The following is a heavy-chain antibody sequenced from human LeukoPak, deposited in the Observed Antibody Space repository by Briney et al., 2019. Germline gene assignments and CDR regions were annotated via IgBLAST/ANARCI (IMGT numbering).Heavy chain of an antibody. CDR3: ARGRYNWNDDYYYYMDV. CDR1: GGSISSYY. J-gene: IGHJ6*03. Sequence: PSETLSLTCTVSGGSISSYYWSWIRQPPGKGLEWIGEINHSGSTNYNPSLKSRVTMSVDTSKNQFSLKLSSVTAADTAVYYCARGRYNWNDDYYYYMDVWGKGTTVTISS. D-gene: IGHD1-1*01. V-gene: IGHV4-34*01. CDR2: INHSGST.